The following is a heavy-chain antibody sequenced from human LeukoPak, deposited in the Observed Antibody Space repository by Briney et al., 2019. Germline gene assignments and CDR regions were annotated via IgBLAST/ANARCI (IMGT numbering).Heavy chain of an antibody. Sequence: WASVKVSCKASGYTFTSYGISWVRQASGQGLEWMGWISAYNGNTNYAQKLQGRVTMTTDTSTSTAYMELRSLRSDNTAVYYCARVPPYSSGWYLGREHFDYWGQGTLVTVSS. V-gene: IGHV1-18*01. CDR2: ISAYNGNT. CDR1: GYTFTSYG. D-gene: IGHD6-19*01. CDR3: ARVPPYSSGWYLGREHFDY. J-gene: IGHJ4*02.